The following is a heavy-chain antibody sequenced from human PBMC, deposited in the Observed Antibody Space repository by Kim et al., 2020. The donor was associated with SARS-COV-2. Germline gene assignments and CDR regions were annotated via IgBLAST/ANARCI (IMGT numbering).Heavy chain of an antibody. J-gene: IGHJ6*02. CDR2: IKSKTDGGTT. CDR3: TTDWYDSSGYYYGPNNYYYYYGMDV. Sequence: GGSLRLSCAASGFTFSNAWMSWVRQAPGKGLEWVGRIKSKTDGGTTDYAAPVKGRFTISRDDSKNTLYLQMNSLKTEDTAVYYCTTDWYDSSGYYYGPNNYYYYYGMDVWGQGTTVTVSS. CDR1: GFTFSNAW. V-gene: IGHV3-15*01. D-gene: IGHD3-22*01.